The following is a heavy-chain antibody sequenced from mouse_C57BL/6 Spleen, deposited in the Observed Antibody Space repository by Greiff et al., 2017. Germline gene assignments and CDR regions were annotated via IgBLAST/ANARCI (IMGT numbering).Heavy chain of an antibody. CDR1: GFTFSSYG. Sequence: EVQVVESGGDLVKPGGSLKLSCAASGFTFSSYGMSWVRQTPDKRLEWVATISSGGSYTYYPDSVKGRFTISRDNAKNTLYLQMSSLKSEDTAMYYCARLGTAQAMFAYWGQGTLVTVSA. D-gene: IGHD3-2*02. J-gene: IGHJ3*01. V-gene: IGHV5-6*01. CDR2: ISSGGSYT. CDR3: ARLGTAQAMFAY.